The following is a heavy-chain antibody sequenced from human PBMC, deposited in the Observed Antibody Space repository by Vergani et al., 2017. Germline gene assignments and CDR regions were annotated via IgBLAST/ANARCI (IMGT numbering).Heavy chain of an antibody. Sequence: QVQLVESGGGLVKPGGSLRLSCAASGFTFSDYYMSWIRQAPGKGLEWVSYISSSSSYTNYADSVKGRFTISRDNAKNSLYLQMNSLRAEDPAVYYCARGGRYITSSAFNWGQGTLVTVSS. D-gene: IGHD6-6*01. CDR3: ARGGRYITSSAFN. CDR1: GFTFSDYY. V-gene: IGHV3-11*06. J-gene: IGHJ4*02. CDR2: ISSSSSYT.